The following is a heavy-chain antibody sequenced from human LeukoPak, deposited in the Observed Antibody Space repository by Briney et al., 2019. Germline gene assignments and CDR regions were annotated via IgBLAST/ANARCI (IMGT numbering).Heavy chain of an antibody. CDR3: ARRAGGYSHPHDY. CDR2: IYSGGTT. V-gene: IGHV3-53*01. J-gene: IGHJ4*02. D-gene: IGHD4-23*01. Sequence: GGSLRLSCAVSGLTVSGNYMSWVRQAPGKGLEWVSLIYSGGTTYYADSVKGRFTISRDNSKNTLYLQMNSLRAEDTAVYYCARRAGGYSHPHDYWGQGILVTVSS. CDR1: GLTVSGNY.